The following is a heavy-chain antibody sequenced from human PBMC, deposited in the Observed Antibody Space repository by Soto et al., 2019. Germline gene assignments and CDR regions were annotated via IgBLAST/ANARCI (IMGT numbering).Heavy chain of an antibody. Sequence: TGGSLRLSCAASGFTFSSYAMSWVRQAPGKGLEWVSAVSGSGGTTYYADSVKGRFTISRDNTKNTLYLQMNSLRAEDTAVYYCAKDLYGSGSYKAPHAFDIWGQGTMVTVSS. CDR2: VSGSGGTT. J-gene: IGHJ3*02. CDR3: AKDLYGSGSYKAPHAFDI. CDR1: GFTFSSYA. D-gene: IGHD3-10*01. V-gene: IGHV3-23*01.